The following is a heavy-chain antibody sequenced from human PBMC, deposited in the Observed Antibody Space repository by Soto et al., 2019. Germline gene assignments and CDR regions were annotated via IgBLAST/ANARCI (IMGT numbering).Heavy chain of an antibody. CDR2: INAYNGNT. D-gene: IGHD3-16*01. Sequence: ASLKVSCKTSGSTFTSYGISCGRQSPGQGLEWMGWINAYNGNTNYAQKLQGRVTMTRDTSTSTIYMDLSSLRSEDTAVYYCTRTLTPNPAEYFQNWGQGTLVTVSS. CDR3: TRTLTPNPAEYFQN. V-gene: IGHV1-18*01. J-gene: IGHJ1*01. CDR1: GSTFTSYG.